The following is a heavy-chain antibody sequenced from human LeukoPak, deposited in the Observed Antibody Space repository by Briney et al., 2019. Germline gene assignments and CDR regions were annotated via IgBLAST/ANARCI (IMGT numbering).Heavy chain of an antibody. Sequence: ASVKVSCKASGYTFTGYYMHWVRQAPGQGLEWMGWINPNSSGTNYAQKFQGRVTMTRDTSISTAYMELSRLRSDDTAVYYCARVGVVPAADFDYWGQGTLVTVSS. V-gene: IGHV1-2*02. CDR2: INPNSSGT. CDR3: ARVGVVPAADFDY. D-gene: IGHD2-2*01. CDR1: GYTFTGYY. J-gene: IGHJ4*02.